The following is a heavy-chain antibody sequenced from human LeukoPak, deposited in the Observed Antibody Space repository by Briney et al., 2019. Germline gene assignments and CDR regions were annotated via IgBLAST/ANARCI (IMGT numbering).Heavy chain of an antibody. D-gene: IGHD6-19*01. Sequence: PSETLSLTCTVSGYPISSVYYWGWVRQPPGKGLEWIERFYQSGSTYHNPSLKSRVTISIDTSQNQFSLKLSSVTAADTAVYYCATVQGTVSGPLDFWGQGTLVTVSS. V-gene: IGHV4-38-2*02. CDR1: GYPISSVYY. CDR3: ATVQGTVSGPLDF. J-gene: IGHJ4*02. CDR2: FYQSGST.